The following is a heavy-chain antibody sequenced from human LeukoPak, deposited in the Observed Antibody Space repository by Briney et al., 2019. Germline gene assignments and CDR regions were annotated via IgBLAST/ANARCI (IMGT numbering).Heavy chain of an antibody. V-gene: IGHV1-69*13. J-gene: IGHJ5*02. D-gene: IGHD6-13*01. CDR1: GGTFSSYA. Sequence: SVKVSCKASGGTFSSYAISWVRQAPGQGLEWMGGIIPVFGTSNYAQKFQGRVTITADESTRTAYMELSSLRSEDTAVYYCARVEKYTSSGPTDPWGQGTLVTVSS. CDR3: ARVEKYTSSGPTDP. CDR2: IIPVFGTS.